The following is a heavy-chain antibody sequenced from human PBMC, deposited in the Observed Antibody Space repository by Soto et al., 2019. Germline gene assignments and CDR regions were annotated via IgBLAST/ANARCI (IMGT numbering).Heavy chain of an antibody. CDR3: ARDLGGWPDY. J-gene: IGHJ4*02. D-gene: IGHD6-19*01. Sequence: QVQLVQSGAEVKKPGASVKVSCKASGYTFTSYAIHWVRQAPGQRLEWMGWINAGNGNTKYSQKFQDRVTITRDTSASTAYIELSILRSEDTAVYYCARDLGGWPDYWGQGTLVTVSS. V-gene: IGHV1-3*01. CDR1: GYTFTSYA. CDR2: INAGNGNT.